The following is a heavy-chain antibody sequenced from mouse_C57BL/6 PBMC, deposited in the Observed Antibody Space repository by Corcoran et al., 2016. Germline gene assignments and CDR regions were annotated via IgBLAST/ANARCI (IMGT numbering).Heavy chain of an antibody. CDR2: IYPRSGNT. Sequence: QVQLQQSGAELARPGASVKLSCNASGYTFTSYGISWVKQRTGQGLAWIGEIYPRSGNTYYNEKFKGKATLTADKSSSTAYMELRCLTSEDSAVKFCERGGMVTKGCWGQGTTLTVSS. CDR1: GYTFTSYG. D-gene: IGHD2-2*01. J-gene: IGHJ2*01. CDR3: ERGGMVTKGC. V-gene: IGHV1-81*01.